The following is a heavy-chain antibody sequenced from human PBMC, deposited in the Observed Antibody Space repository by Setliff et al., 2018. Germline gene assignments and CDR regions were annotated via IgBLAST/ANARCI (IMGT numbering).Heavy chain of an antibody. V-gene: IGHV4-4*07. J-gene: IGHJ4*02. CDR2: IYIGGSA. Sequence: SETLSLTCTVSGGSISSYYWSWIRQPAGKGLEWIGHIYIGGSANYNPSLKSRVTMSIDTSKNQFSLKLNSVTVADMAVYYCARGPTMGATYFDSWGQGTLVTVSS. CDR1: GGSISSYY. D-gene: IGHD1-26*01. CDR3: ARGPTMGATYFDS.